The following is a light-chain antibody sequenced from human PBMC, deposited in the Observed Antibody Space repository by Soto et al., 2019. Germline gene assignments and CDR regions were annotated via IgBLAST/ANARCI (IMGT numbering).Light chain of an antibody. Sequence: QSALTQPASVSGSPGQSITISCTGXSSDVGGYNYVSWYQQHPGKAPKLMIYEVSNRPSGVSNRFSGSKSGNTASLTISGLQAEDESDYYCSSYTSSSIDYVFGTGTKVTVL. J-gene: IGLJ1*01. CDR2: EVS. CDR3: SSYTSSSIDYV. CDR1: SSDVGGYNY. V-gene: IGLV2-14*01.